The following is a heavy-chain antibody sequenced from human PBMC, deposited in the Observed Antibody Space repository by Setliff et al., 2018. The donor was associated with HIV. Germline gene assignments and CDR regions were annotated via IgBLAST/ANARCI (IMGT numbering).Heavy chain of an antibody. CDR2: IRTNARGGAT. Sequence: GSLRLSCAASGFTFGDYAMSWVRQAPGKGLEWVGFIRTNARGGATEYAASVKGRFTISRDDSKSIAYLQMSSLKIEDTAVYYCARLMYSSGPGSFDYWGQGTLVTVSS. CDR3: ARLMYSSGPGSFDY. CDR1: GFTFGDYA. J-gene: IGHJ4*02. V-gene: IGHV3-49*04. D-gene: IGHD6-19*01.